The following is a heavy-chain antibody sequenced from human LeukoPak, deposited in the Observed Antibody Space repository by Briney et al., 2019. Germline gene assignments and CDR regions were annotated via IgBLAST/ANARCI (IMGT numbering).Heavy chain of an antibody. CDR2: IHTDGIST. V-gene: IGHV3-74*01. Sequence: GGSLRLSCAASGFTFSNYWMHWVRQAPGKGLVWVSRIHTDGISTTYADSVKGRFTISRDNAKNTLNLQMNSLRAEDTAVYYCARGTTRDYYGSGSQFDYWGQGTLVTVSS. CDR1: GFTFSNYW. J-gene: IGHJ4*02. D-gene: IGHD3-10*01. CDR3: ARGTTRDYYGSGSQFDY.